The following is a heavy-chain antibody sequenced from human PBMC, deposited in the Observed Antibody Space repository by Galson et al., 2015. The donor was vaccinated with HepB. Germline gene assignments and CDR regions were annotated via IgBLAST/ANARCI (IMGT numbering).Heavy chain of an antibody. CDR2: ISWSSGNI. V-gene: IGHV3-9*01. D-gene: IGHD2-21*02. Sequence: SLRLSCAASGFTFDDYAMHWVRQAPGKGLEWVSGISWSSGNIVYADSVKGRFTISRDNAKNSLYLQMHSLRAEDTALYYCAKAGVTQPFYWYFDLWGRGTLVTVSS. J-gene: IGHJ2*01. CDR3: AKAGVTQPFYWYFDL. CDR1: GFTFDDYA.